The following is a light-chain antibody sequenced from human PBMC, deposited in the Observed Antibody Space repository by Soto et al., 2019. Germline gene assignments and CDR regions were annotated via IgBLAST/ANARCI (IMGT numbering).Light chain of an antibody. CDR3: ASYAITTPSGVV. CDR2: NVN. V-gene: IGLV2-14*01. Sequence: QSALTQPASVSGSPGQSITISCTGTSGDIGRYNYVSWYQQHPGEAPKLFIYNVNNRPSGVSNRFSGSKSGNTASLTISGLQAEDEANYYCASYAITTPSGVVFGGGTQLTVL. J-gene: IGLJ3*02. CDR1: SGDIGRYNY.